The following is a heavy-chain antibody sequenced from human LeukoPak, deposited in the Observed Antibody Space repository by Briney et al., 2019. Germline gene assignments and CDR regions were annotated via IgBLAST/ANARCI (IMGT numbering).Heavy chain of an antibody. CDR3: ARELYSYGYGY. CDR1: DDSITIYY. CDR2: IDHTGIT. J-gene: IGHJ4*02. Sequence: SETLSLTCTVSDDSITIYYWSWIRQPPGKGLEWIGYIDHTGITNYNPSLNSRVTISRDTSKNHFSLELSSVTTADTAVYYCARELYSYGYGYWGQGTLVTVSS. D-gene: IGHD5-18*01. V-gene: IGHV4-59*12.